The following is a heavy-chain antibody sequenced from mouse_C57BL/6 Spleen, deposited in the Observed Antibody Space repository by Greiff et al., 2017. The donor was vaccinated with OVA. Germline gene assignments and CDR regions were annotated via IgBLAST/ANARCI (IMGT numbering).Heavy chain of an antibody. CDR2: ISSGSSNI. CDR3: ARDNYYGSTYMDY. J-gene: IGHJ4*01. CDR1: GFTFSDYG. Sequence: EVQVVESGGGLVKPGGSLKLSCAASGFTFSDYGMHWVRQAPEKGLEWVAYISSGSSNIYYADTVKGRFTISRDNAKNTLFLQMTSLRSEDTAMYYCARDNYYGSTYMDYWGQGTSVTVSS. V-gene: IGHV5-17*01. D-gene: IGHD1-1*01.